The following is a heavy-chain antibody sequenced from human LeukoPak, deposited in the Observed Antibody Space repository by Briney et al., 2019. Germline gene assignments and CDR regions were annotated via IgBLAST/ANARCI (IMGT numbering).Heavy chain of an antibody. CDR1: GYTFTSYG. V-gene: IGHV1-18*01. J-gene: IGHJ6*04. CDR2: ISAYNGNT. Sequence: ASVKVSCKASGYTFTSYGISWVRQAPGQGLEWMGWISAYNGNTNYAQKLQGRVTMTTDTSTSTAYMELRSLRSDDTAVYYCAREPAPGTDNYYYYGMDVWGKGTTVTVSS. D-gene: IGHD1-1*01. CDR3: AREPAPGTDNYYYYGMDV.